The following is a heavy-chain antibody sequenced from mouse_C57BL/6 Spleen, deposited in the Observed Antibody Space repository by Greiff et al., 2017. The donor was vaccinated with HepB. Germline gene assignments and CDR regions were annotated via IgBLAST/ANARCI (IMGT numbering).Heavy chain of an antibody. J-gene: IGHJ4*01. V-gene: IGHV1-69*01. CDR3: AREGRD. CDR2: IDPSDSYT. CDR1: GYTFTSYW. Sequence: VQLQQSGAELVMPGASVKLSCKASGYTFTSYWMHWVKQRPGQGLEWIGEIDPSDSYTNYNQKFKGKSTLTVDKSSSTAYMQLSSLTSEYSAVYYCAREGRDWGQGTSVTVSS.